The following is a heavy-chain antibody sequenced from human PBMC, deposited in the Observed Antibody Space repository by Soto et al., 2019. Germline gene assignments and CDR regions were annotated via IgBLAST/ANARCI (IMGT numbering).Heavy chain of an antibody. D-gene: IGHD1-7*01. CDR3: ARNLGDNWNYLASSYRLDYSMDV. Sequence: QVQLQESGPGLVKPSQTLSLTCTVSGGSISSGGYYWSWIRQHPGKGLEWIGSIYYSGSTCYNPSHKKRATISVDTSNNQVSLKLSSVTAADTSVSYCARNLGDNWNYLASSYRLDYSMDVWGQGTTVTVSS. CDR1: GGSISSGGYY. CDR2: IYYSGST. V-gene: IGHV4-31*03. J-gene: IGHJ6*02.